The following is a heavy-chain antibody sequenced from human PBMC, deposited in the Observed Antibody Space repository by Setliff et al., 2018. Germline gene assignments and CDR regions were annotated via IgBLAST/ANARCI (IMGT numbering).Heavy chain of an antibody. Sequence: SETLSLTCTVSGDSISSGYYYWAWIRQTPGKGLEWVGSLSFAGDAYYNPSLKSRVTMSVDTSTNQFSLKLRSATAADTAVYYCARLSRDGLRYHGLDVWGQGTTVTVSS. V-gene: IGHV4-39*07. J-gene: IGHJ6*02. CDR1: GDSISSGYYY. CDR3: ARLSRDGLRYHGLDV. D-gene: IGHD3-10*01. CDR2: LSFAGDA.